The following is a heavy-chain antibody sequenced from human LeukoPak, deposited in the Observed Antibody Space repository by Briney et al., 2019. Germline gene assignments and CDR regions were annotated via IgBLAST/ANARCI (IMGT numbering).Heavy chain of an antibody. CDR1: GLILWRHY. V-gene: IGHV3-53*01. Sequence: PGGSLRLSCAPSGLILWRHYMNWARHAPGKGLECGALSYSGGSKYYADSVNGRFTNSRGSSKNMLYLEMNSLRVEGSAVYYCARGPDVDGYIHAPFDSWGQGTLVTASS. CDR3: ARGPDVDGYIHAPFDS. CDR2: SYSGGSK. J-gene: IGHJ4*02. D-gene: IGHD5-24*01.